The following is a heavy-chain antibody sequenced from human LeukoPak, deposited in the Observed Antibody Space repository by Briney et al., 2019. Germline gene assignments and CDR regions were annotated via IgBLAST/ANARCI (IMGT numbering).Heavy chain of an antibody. V-gene: IGHV3-7*01. CDR2: IKLDGTEQ. CDR3: ARDMVAGGTTQIDS. D-gene: IGHD6-13*01. CDR1: GFSFSRYW. Sequence: GGSLRLSCAASGFSFSRYWITWVRQAPGKGLEWVADIKLDGTEQYYGDSVEGRFTISRDNARMSLFLQMNSLRADDTAIYYCARDMVAGGTTQIDSWGQGTLVTVSS. J-gene: IGHJ4*02.